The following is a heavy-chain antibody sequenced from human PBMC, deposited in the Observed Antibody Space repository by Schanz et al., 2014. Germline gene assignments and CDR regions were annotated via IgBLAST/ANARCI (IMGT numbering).Heavy chain of an antibody. CDR1: GFTFSSYW. V-gene: IGHV3-74*01. Sequence: EVQLVESGGGLVQPGGSLRLSCAASGFTFSSYWMHWVRQVPGKGLVWVSRIKSDGSSTSYADSMKGRFTISRDNAKNTLYLQMNSLRAEDTAVYYCARPALWFGDNCFDPWGQGTLVTVSS. CDR3: ARPALWFGDNCFDP. CDR2: IKSDGSST. J-gene: IGHJ5*02. D-gene: IGHD3-10*01.